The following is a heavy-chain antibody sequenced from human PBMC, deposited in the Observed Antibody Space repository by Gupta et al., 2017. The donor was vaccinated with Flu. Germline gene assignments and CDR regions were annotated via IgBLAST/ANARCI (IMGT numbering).Heavy chain of an antibody. V-gene: IGHV3-21*06. J-gene: IGHJ6*03. CDR2: ISSSSSYI. Sequence: VGQAAGKGRELVSSISSSSSYIYYADSEKGRFTISRDNAKNALYLQMNGLRAEDTAVYYCARRWEPRSSMDVWGKGTTVTVSS. D-gene: IGHD1-26*01. CDR3: ARRWEPRSSMDV.